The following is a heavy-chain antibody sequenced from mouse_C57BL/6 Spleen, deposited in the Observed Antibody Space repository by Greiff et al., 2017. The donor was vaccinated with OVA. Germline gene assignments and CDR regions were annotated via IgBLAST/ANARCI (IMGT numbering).Heavy chain of an antibody. V-gene: IGHV5-17*01. Sequence: VQLKQSGGGLVKPGGSLKLSCAASGFTFSDYGMHWVRQAPEKGLEWVAYISSGSSTIYYADTVKGRFTISRDNTKNTLFLQMTSLRSEDTAMYYCATHYYGSIDYWGQGTTLTVSS. CDR3: ATHYYGSIDY. CDR2: ISSGSSTI. J-gene: IGHJ2*01. CDR1: GFTFSDYG. D-gene: IGHD1-1*01.